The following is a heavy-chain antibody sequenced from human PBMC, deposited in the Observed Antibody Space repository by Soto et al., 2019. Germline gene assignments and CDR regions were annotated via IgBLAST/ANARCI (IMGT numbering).Heavy chain of an antibody. CDR2: INHSGST. Sequence: PSETLSLTCAVYGGSFSGYYWSWIRQPPGKGLEWIGEINHSGSTNYTPSLKSRVTISVDTSKNQFSLKLSSVTAADTSVYYCARSGRLWFGELFLIRGYYYGMDVWGQGPTVNVSS. J-gene: IGHJ6*02. D-gene: IGHD3-10*01. CDR1: GGSFSGYY. V-gene: IGHV4-34*01. CDR3: ARSGRLWFGELFLIRGYYYGMDV.